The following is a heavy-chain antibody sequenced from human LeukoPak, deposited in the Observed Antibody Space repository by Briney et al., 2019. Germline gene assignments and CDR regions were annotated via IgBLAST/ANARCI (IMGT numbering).Heavy chain of an antibody. CDR2: IYSTGRS. V-gene: IGHV4-4*07. Sequence: SETLSLTCSVSGGSISPYFWSWIRQPAGKGLEWIGRIYSTGRSTYNSSLESRVTTSVDKSKNQLSLNLTSVTAADTAVYYCARVAVATTYFDYWGQGTLVTVSS. CDR3: ARVAVATTYFDY. CDR1: GGSISPYF. J-gene: IGHJ4*02. D-gene: IGHD5-12*01.